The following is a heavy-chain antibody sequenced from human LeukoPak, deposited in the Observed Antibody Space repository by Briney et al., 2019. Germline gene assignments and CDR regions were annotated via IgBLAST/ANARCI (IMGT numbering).Heavy chain of an antibody. CDR1: GYTFTGYY. D-gene: IGHD3-10*01. J-gene: IGHJ4*02. Sequence: ASVKVSCKASGYTFTGYYMHWVRQAPGQGLEWMGRINPNSGGTNHAQKFQGRVTMTRDTSINTAYVELSRLRSDDTAVYFRARAPMFDSGSSTVDYWGQGTLVTVSS. CDR2: INPNSGGT. CDR3: ARAPMFDSGSSTVDY. V-gene: IGHV1-2*06.